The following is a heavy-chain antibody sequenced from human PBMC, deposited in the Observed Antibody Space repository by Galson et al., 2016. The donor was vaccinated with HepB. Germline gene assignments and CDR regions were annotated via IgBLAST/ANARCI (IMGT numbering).Heavy chain of an antibody. Sequence: ETLSLTCAVYGGSFSNYYWNWIRQPPGKGLEWIGEVNDSGNTNCDPSLKSRVTISLDTSKNQFSLKLSSVTAADTAVYYCARVVPRGDPCDSWGQGTVVTVFS. J-gene: IGHJ3*02. V-gene: IGHV4-34*01. CDR2: VNDSGNT. CDR3: ARVVPRGDPCDS. CDR1: GGSFSNYY.